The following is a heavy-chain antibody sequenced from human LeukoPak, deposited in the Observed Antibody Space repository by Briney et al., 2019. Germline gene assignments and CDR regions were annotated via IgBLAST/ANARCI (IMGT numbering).Heavy chain of an antibody. Sequence: SETLSLTCAVYGGSFSGYYWSWIRQPPGKGLEWIGEINHSGSTNSNPSLKSRVTISVDTSKNQFSLKLSSVTAADTAVYYCARGGAYCSGGSCYSGGAYYFDYWGQGTLVTVSS. V-gene: IGHV4-34*01. CDR3: ARGGAYCSGGSCYSGGAYYFDY. D-gene: IGHD2-15*01. CDR1: GGSFSGYY. J-gene: IGHJ4*01. CDR2: INHSGST.